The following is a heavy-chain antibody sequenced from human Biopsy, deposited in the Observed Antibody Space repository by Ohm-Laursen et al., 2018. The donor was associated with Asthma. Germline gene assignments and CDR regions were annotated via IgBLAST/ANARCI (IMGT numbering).Heavy chain of an antibody. CDR1: GGSVSSGSHY. Sequence: PGTLSLTCTVSGGSVSSGSHYWSWIRQPPGKGLEWIGYISYSGSTNYNPSLKSRVTISVDTSKNQFSLKLSSVTAADTAVYYCARDFVDSAMDYFDYWGQGTLVTVFS. CDR2: ISYSGST. CDR3: ARDFVDSAMDYFDY. V-gene: IGHV4-61*01. D-gene: IGHD5-18*01. J-gene: IGHJ4*02.